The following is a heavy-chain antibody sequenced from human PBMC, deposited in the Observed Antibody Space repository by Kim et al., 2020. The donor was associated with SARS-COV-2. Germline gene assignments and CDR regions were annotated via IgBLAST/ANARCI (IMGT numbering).Heavy chain of an antibody. CDR3: ARVQKAGRFDP. CDR2: VVSSGVA. Sequence: SETLSLTCTVSGDLFSNYFWSWIRQSPEKGLEWIGSVVSSGVATYNPSLKSRVTIKGDTSKNHFSLKLTFVTAADTAVYYCARVQKAGRFDPWGHGTRVTVSS. CDR1: GDLFSNYF. D-gene: IGHD6-13*01. V-gene: IGHV4-59*13. J-gene: IGHJ5*02.